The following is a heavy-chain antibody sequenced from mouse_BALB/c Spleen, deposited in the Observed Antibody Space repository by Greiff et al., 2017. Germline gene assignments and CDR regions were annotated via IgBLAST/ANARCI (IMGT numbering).Heavy chain of an antibody. V-gene: IGHV7-3*02. CDR1: GFTFTDYY. Sequence: EVMLVESGGGLVQPGGSLRLSCATSGFTFTDYYMSWVRQPPGKALEWLGFIRNKANGYTTEYSASVKGRFTISRDNSQSILYLQMNTLRAEDSATYYCARDTTVVDYFDYWGQGTTLTVSS. CDR2: IRNKANGYTT. D-gene: IGHD1-1*01. CDR3: ARDTTVVDYFDY. J-gene: IGHJ2*01.